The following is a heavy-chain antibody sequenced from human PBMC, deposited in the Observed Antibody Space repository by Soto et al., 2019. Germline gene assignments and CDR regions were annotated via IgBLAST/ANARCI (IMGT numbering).Heavy chain of an antibody. CDR1: GGSISSYY. J-gene: IGHJ6*03. Sequence: SETLSLTCTVSGGSISSYYWSWIRQPPGKGLEWIGYIYYSGSTNYNPSLKSRVTISVDTSKNQFSLKLSSVTAADTAVYYCARSPSVLSPGITIFGVVTRYYYYMDVWGKGTTVTVSS. CDR2: IYYSGST. D-gene: IGHD3-3*01. V-gene: IGHV4-59*08. CDR3: ARSPSVLSPGITIFGVVTRYYYYMDV.